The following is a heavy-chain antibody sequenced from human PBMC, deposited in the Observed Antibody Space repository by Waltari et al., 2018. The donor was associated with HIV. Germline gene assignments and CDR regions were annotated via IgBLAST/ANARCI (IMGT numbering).Heavy chain of an antibody. D-gene: IGHD3-22*01. CDR2: IYPFDSDT. CDR3: ARLFYYDTTGYINNAFDI. CDR1: RYTFTHHW. J-gene: IGHJ3*02. Sequence: EVQLVQSGAEVRKSGEALHVSCKASRYTFTHHWIAWVRQMAGEGLEWMGIIYPFDSDTRYNPSFEGQITISADKSLATAYLEWSNLNASDAAIYYCARLFYYDTTGYINNAFDIWGQGTVVTVS. V-gene: IGHV5-51*03.